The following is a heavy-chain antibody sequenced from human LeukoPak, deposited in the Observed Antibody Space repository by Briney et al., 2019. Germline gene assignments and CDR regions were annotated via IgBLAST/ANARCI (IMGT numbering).Heavy chain of an antibody. CDR2: ISYDGSNK. Sequence: GGSLRLSCAASGFTFSSYAMHWVRQAPGKGLEWVAVISYDGSNKYYADSVKGRFTISRDNSKNTLYLQMNSLRAEDTAVYYCAKDRKTGTTYYYYGMDVWGQGTTVTVSS. D-gene: IGHD1-7*01. CDR1: GFTFSSYA. J-gene: IGHJ6*02. V-gene: IGHV3-30-3*01. CDR3: AKDRKTGTTYYYYGMDV.